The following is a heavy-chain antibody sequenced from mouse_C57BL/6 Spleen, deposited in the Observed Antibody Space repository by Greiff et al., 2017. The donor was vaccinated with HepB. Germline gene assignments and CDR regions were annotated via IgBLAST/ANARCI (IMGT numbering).Heavy chain of an antibody. J-gene: IGHJ2*01. V-gene: IGHV1-5*01. CDR1: GYTFTSYW. Sequence: EVQLQQSGTVLARPGASVKMSCKTSGYTFTSYWMHWVKQRPGQGLEWIGPIYPGNSDTSYNQKCKGKAKLTAVSSASTAYMELSSLTNEDSAVYYCTRATVVATSLDYWGQGTTLTVAS. D-gene: IGHD1-1*01. CDR3: TRATVVATSLDY. CDR2: IYPGNSDT.